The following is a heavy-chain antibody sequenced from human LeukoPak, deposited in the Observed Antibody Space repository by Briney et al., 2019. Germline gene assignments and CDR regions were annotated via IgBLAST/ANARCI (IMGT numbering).Heavy chain of an antibody. CDR1: GFSFRSYA. V-gene: IGHV3-74*01. Sequence: GGSLKLSWSASGFSFRSYAMAWVRQDPGKGLVWVSRIKRDWSSTIYADSVKDRFTISRDNAKNTVCLQMNSLRAEATAVYYCTRQRAYNLDDWGQGTLVTVSS. J-gene: IGHJ4*02. CDR2: IKRDWSST. D-gene: IGHD5-18*01. CDR3: TRQRAYNLDD.